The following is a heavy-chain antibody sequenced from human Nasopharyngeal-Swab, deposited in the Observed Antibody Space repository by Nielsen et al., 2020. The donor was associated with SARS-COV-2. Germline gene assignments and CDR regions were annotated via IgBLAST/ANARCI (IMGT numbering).Heavy chain of an antibody. CDR2: ISSSSSTI. Sequence: GGSLRLSCAASGFTFSSYSMNWVRQAPGKGLEWVSYISSSSSTIYYADSVKGRFTISRDNAKNSLYLQMNSLRDEDTAVYYCASGGYDFWSGYPSDYWGLGTLVTVSS. J-gene: IGHJ4*02. V-gene: IGHV3-48*02. D-gene: IGHD3-3*01. CDR1: GFTFSSYS. CDR3: ASGGYDFWSGYPSDY.